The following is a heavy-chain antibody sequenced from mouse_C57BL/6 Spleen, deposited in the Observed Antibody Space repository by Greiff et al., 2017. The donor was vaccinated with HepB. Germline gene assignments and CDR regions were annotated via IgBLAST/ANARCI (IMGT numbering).Heavy chain of an antibody. CDR3: TRWELRSSY. J-gene: IGHJ2*01. CDR2: IDPETGGT. Sequence: VQLQQSGAELVRPRASVTLSCKASGYTFTDYEMHWVKQTPVHGLEWIGAIDPETGGTAYNQKFKGKAILTADKSSSTAYMELRSLTSEDSAVYYCTRWELRSSYWGQGTTLTVSS. D-gene: IGHD1-1*01. V-gene: IGHV1-15*01. CDR1: GYTFTDYE.